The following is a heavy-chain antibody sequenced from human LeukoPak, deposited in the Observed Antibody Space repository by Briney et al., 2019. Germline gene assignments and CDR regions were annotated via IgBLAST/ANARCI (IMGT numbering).Heavy chain of an antibody. CDR2: IYHSGST. J-gene: IGHJ4*02. Sequence: SETLSLTCAVSGASISSGGYSWSWIRQPPGKGLEWIGYIYHSGSTYYNPSLKSRVTISVDRSKNQFSLKLSSVTAADTAVYYCARDNRYSSSWYIDYWGQGTLVTVSS. D-gene: IGHD6-13*01. CDR3: ARDNRYSSSWYIDY. V-gene: IGHV4-30-2*01. CDR1: GASISSGGYS.